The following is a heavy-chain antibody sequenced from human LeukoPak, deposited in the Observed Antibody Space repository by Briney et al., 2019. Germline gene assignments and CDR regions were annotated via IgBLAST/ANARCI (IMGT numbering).Heavy chain of an antibody. Sequence: PGGSLRLSCAASGFTFSSYGMHWVRQAPGKGLEWVAVILSDGSKEFYTDSVKGRFTISRDNSKNTLYLQMNSLRAEDTAVYYCARPYLGGDYGRRNDYWGQGTLVTVSS. CDR3: ARPYLGGDYGRRNDY. CDR2: ILSDGSKE. D-gene: IGHD4-17*01. CDR1: GFTFSSYG. V-gene: IGHV3-33*01. J-gene: IGHJ4*02.